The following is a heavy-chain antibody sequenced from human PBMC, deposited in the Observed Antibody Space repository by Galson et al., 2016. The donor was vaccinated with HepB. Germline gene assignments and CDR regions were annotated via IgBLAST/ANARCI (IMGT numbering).Heavy chain of an antibody. CDR1: GYTFTGYY. CDR3: ARDYYFGVDF. Sequence: SVTVSCKASGYTFTGYYIHWVRQAPEQGLEWMVWINPNSGGTKYAQKFQGWVTMTRDTSISTAYMELSRLRSDDTAVYYCARDYYFGVDFWGQGTTVTVSS. CDR2: INPNSGGT. J-gene: IGHJ6*02. V-gene: IGHV1-2*04.